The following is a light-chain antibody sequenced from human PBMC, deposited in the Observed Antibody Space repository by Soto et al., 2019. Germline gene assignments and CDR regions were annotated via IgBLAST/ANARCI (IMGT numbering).Light chain of an antibody. CDR1: QSIDTS. Sequence: DIQMTQSPSTLSASVGDRVTVTCRASQSIDTSLAWYQQKPGEALRLLIFRASTLEGGVPSRFSGSGSGTKFTLTISSLQADDFATYYCQHYQSFSGMFGQGTKVDNK. CDR2: RAS. CDR3: QHYQSFSGM. V-gene: IGKV1-5*03. J-gene: IGKJ1*01.